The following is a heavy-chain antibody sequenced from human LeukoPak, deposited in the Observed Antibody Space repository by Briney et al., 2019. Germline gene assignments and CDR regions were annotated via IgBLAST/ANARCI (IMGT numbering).Heavy chain of an antibody. CDR1: GFTFNNYG. CDR2: IRYVGSKK. D-gene: IGHD3-3*01. CDR3: AKDASRQEWGFDY. V-gene: IGHV3-30*02. Sequence: GGSRRPSCAPFGFTFNNYGMHWVSQTPGKGREWVALIRYVGSKKYYAGSVKGRFTISRDNSKNTLDLQVNSLRAEDTAVYYCAKDASRQEWGFDYWGQGTLVTVSS. J-gene: IGHJ4*01.